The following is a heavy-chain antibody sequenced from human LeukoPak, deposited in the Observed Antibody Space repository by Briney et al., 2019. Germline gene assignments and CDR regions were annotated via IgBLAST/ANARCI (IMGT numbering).Heavy chain of an antibody. J-gene: IGHJ3*02. D-gene: IGHD2-2*01. CDR3: ARGGPGSTSWYAFDI. CDR1: GGSISSSNW. CDR2: IYHSGST. Sequence: SGTLSLTCAVSGGSISSSNWWSWVRQPPGKGLEWIEEIYHSGSTNYNPSLKSRVTISVDKSKNQFSLKLSSVTAADTAVYYCARGGPGSTSWYAFDIWGQGTMVTVSS. V-gene: IGHV4-4*02.